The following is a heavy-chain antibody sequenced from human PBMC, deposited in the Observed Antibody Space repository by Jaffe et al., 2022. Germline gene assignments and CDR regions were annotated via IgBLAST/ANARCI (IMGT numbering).Heavy chain of an antibody. D-gene: IGHD4-17*01. J-gene: IGHJ6*03. CDR1: GGSISSSSYY. CDR3: ARHMYGDYVNYIYYYIDV. CDR2: MYYTGST. Sequence: QLQTQESGPGLVKPSETLSLTCTVSGGSISSSSYYWGWIRQPPGKGLEWIGSMYYTGSTYCNPSLKSRVTISVDRPKNQFSLKLSSVTAADTAVYYCARHMYGDYVNYIYYYIDVWGKGTTVTVSS. V-gene: IGHV4-39*01.